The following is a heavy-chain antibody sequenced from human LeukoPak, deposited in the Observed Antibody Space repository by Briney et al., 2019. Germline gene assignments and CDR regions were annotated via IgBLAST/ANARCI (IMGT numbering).Heavy chain of an antibody. J-gene: IGHJ3*02. CDR1: GYTFTGYY. CDR2: INPNSGGT. CDR3: ASGIKSILVGAHDAFDI. D-gene: IGHD1-26*01. V-gene: IGHV1-2*06. Sequence: ASVKVSCKASGYTFTGYYMHWVRQAPGQGLEWMGRINPNSGGTDYAQRFQGRVTMTRDTSISTAYMEVSRLRSDDTAVYYCASGIKSILVGAHDAFDIWGQGTMVTVSP.